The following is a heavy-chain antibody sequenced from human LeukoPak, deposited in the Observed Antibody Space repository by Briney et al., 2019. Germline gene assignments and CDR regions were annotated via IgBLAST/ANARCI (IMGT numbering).Heavy chain of an antibody. Sequence: ASQTLSLTCTVSGGSIRSGSYYWSWIRQPAGKGLEWIGRIYTSGSTNYNPSLKSRVTISVDTSKNQFSLKLSSVTAADTAVYYCASTRPKDPAVEYWGQGTLVTASS. CDR2: IYTSGST. CDR3: ASTRPKDPAVEY. D-gene: IGHD6-6*01. CDR1: GGSIRSGSYY. J-gene: IGHJ4*02. V-gene: IGHV4-61*02.